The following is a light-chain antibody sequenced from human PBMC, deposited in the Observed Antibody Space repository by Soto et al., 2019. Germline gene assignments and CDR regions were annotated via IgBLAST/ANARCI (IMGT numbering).Light chain of an antibody. CDR2: DVT. CDR1: SSDVGGYDY. CDR3: ISYASINTYV. V-gene: IGLV2-14*01. J-gene: IGLJ1*01. Sequence: QSALTQPASVSGSPGQSITISCTGTSSDVGGYDYVSWYQQHPGKAPKLLIYDVTNRPSGVSNRFSGSKSGNTASLTISVLQAEDEADYYCISYASINTYVFGTGTKVTVL.